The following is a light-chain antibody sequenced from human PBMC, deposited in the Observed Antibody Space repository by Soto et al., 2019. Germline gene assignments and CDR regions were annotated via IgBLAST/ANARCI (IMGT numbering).Light chain of an antibody. CDR1: SSDVGGYNY. Sequence: QSALTQPASVSGSPGQSITISCTGTSSDVGGYNYVSWYQQPPGKAPKVMIYEVSNRPSGVSNRFSGSKSGNTASLTISGLQAEDEADYYCSSYTSSNTWVFGGGTKVTVL. J-gene: IGLJ3*02. CDR3: SSYTSSNTWV. CDR2: EVS. V-gene: IGLV2-14*01.